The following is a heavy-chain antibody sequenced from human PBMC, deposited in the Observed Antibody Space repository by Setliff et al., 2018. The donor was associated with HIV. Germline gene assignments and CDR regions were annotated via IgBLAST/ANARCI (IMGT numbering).Heavy chain of an antibody. J-gene: IGHJ4*02. Sequence: PSETLSLTCSVSGGSINRGTYYWTWIRQSAGKGLEWIGHIYITGDTDYNPSLKSRVTISVDTSKNQFSLTLTSVTATDTAVYYCARHRKDDYNLYHVYYFDYWGQGTLVTVSS. CDR3: ARHRKDDYNLYHVYYFDY. CDR2: IYITGDT. V-gene: IGHV4-61*09. CDR1: GGSINRGTYY. D-gene: IGHD4-4*01.